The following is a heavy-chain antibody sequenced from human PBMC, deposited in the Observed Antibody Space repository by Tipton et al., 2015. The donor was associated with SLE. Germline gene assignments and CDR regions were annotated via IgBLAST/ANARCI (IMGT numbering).Heavy chain of an antibody. Sequence: TLSLTCTVSGGSISSSSYYWGWIRQPPGKGLEWIGSIYYSGSTYYNPSLKSRVTISVDTSKNQFSLTLSSVTAADTAVYYCVRFSNWHGGDYFDLWGQGTLVTVSS. D-gene: IGHD4-11*01. CDR3: VRFSNWHGGDYFDL. V-gene: IGHV4-39*07. CDR2: IYYSGST. CDR1: GGSISSSSYY. J-gene: IGHJ4*02.